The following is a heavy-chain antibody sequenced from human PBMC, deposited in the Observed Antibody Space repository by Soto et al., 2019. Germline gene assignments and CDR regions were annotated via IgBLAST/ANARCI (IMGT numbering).Heavy chain of an antibody. J-gene: IGHJ4*02. CDR1: GFTFSNYA. V-gene: IGHV3-23*01. CDR2: ISGSGGST. Sequence: EVQLLESGGGLVQPGGSLRLSCAASGFTFSNYAMSWVRQAPGKGLQWVSGISGSGGSTYYADSVKGRFTISRDNSKNTLYLQMNSLRAEDTAVYYCAKDSASQKIWLLFDYWGQGTLVTVSS. CDR3: AKDSASQKIWLLFDY. D-gene: IGHD5-18*01.